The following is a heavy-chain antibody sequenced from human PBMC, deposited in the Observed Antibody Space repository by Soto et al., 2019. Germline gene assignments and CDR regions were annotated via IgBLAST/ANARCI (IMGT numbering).Heavy chain of an antibody. CDR3: ARSGQWVGDGWFDP. J-gene: IGHJ5*02. V-gene: IGHV4-59*12. CDR1: GGSISSYY. Sequence: SETLSLPCTVSGGSISSYYWSWIRQPPGKGLEWIGYIYYSGSTNYNPSLKSRVTISVDKSKNQFSLKLSSVTAADTAVYYCARSGQWVGDGWFDPWGQGTLVTVSA. CDR2: IYYSGST. D-gene: IGHD3-10*01.